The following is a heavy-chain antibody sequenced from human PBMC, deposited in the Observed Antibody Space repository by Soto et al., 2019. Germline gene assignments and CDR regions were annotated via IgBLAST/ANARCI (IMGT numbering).Heavy chain of an antibody. V-gene: IGHV3-7*01. J-gene: IGHJ4*02. D-gene: IGHD5-12*01. CDR3: ARDSGYASHPAFDY. Sequence: GGSLRLSCAASGFTFSSYWMSWVRQAPGKGLEWVANIKQDGSEKYYVDSVKGRFTISRDNAKNSLYLQMNSLRAEDTAVYYCARDSGYASHPAFDYWGQGTLVTVSS. CDR1: GFTFSSYW. CDR2: IKQDGSEK.